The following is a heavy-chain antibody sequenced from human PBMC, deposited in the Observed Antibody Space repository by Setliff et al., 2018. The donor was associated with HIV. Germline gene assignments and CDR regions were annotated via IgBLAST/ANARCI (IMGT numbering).Heavy chain of an antibody. J-gene: IGHJ5*02. V-gene: IGHV3-7*01. CDR3: ARTSTTTGTTLNWFDP. D-gene: IGHD1-1*01. Sequence: PGGSLRLSCAASGFTFSNYWMSWVRQAPGKGLEWVANIKQDGSEQFYVDSVKGRFTISRDNAKNSLYLQMNSLRVEDTAVYYCARTSTTTGTTLNWFDPWGQGTLVTVSS. CDR2: IKQDGSEQ. CDR1: GFTFSNYW.